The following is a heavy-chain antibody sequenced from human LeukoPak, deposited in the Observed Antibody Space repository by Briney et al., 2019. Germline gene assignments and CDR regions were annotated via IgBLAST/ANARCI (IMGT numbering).Heavy chain of an antibody. V-gene: IGHV3-7*03. J-gene: IGHJ4*02. D-gene: IGHD6-19*01. CDR2: IKQEGSEK. CDR1: GFTFSSYW. CDR3: ARETTRIAVAAYGIDY. Sequence: GGSLRLSCAASGFTFSSYWMSWVRQAPGKGLEWVANIKQEGSEKYYVDSVKGRFTISRDNAKKSLYLQMNSLRAEDTAVYYCARETTRIAVAAYGIDYWGQGTLVTVSS.